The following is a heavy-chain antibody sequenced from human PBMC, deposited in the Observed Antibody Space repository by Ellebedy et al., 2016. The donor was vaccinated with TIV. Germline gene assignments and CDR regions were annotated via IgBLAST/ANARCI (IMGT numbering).Heavy chain of an antibody. CDR1: GFTFSSYA. CDR2: ITYSGGST. CDR3: AKVAAGPGGVWVFDY. D-gene: IGHD6-6*01. Sequence: GESLKISCAASGFTFSSYAMTWVRQAPGKGLEWVSAITYSGGSTYYSDSVKGRFTLSRDNSKNTLYLQMNSLRAEDTAAYYCAKVAAGPGGVWVFDYWGQGTLVTVSS. V-gene: IGHV3-23*01. J-gene: IGHJ4*02.